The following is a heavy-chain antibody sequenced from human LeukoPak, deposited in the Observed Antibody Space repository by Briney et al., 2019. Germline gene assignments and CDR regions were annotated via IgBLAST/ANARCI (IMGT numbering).Heavy chain of an antibody. D-gene: IGHD5-18*01. CDR3: ARGGGYSYGYHSYFDY. CDR2: IKQDGSEK. Sequence: GGSLRLSCAASGFTFSSYWMSWVRQAPGKGLEWVANIKQDGSEKYYVDSVKGRFTISRDNSKNTLYLQMNSLRAEDTAVYYCARGGGYSYGYHSYFDYWGQGTLVTVSS. CDR1: GFTFSSYW. V-gene: IGHV3-7*02. J-gene: IGHJ4*02.